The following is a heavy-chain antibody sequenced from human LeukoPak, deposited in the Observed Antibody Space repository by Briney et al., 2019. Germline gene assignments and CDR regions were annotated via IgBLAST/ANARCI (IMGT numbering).Heavy chain of an antibody. CDR1: GGSFSGYY. D-gene: IGHD2-2*01. J-gene: IGHJ5*02. Sequence: SETLSLTCAVYGGSFSGYYWSWIRQPPGKGLEWIGEINHSGSTNYNPSLKSRVTISVDTSKNQFSLKLSSVTAADTAVYYCARGFLGCCSSTSCYGSGNWFDPWGQGTLVTVSS. CDR2: INHSGST. V-gene: IGHV4-34*01. CDR3: ARGFLGCCSSTSCYGSGNWFDP.